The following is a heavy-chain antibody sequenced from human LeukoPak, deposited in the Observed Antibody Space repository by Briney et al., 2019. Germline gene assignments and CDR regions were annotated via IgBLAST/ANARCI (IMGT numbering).Heavy chain of an antibody. D-gene: IGHD3-10*01. CDR1: GYTFTGYY. Sequence: ASVKVSCKASGYTFTGYYMHWVRQAPGQGLEWMGWIAPKSGAANYAPKLQDRVTLTRDTSFSTAYMELTGITSDDTAIYFCARDGSVESGHYYFDYWGQGTLVTVSS. CDR3: ARDGSVESGHYYFDY. V-gene: IGHV1-2*02. J-gene: IGHJ4*02. CDR2: IAPKSGAA.